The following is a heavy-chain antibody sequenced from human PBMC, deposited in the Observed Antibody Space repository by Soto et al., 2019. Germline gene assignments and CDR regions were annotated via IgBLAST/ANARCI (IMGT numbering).Heavy chain of an antibody. CDR1: GFTFSSYE. Sequence: GGSLRLSCAASGFTFSSYEMNWVRQAPGKGLEWVSYISSSGSTIYYADSVKGRFTISRDNAKNSLYLQLNSLRAEDTAVYYCTRAQTTGWYVSYWGQGTLVTVSS. J-gene: IGHJ4*02. CDR3: TRAQTTGWYVSY. CDR2: ISSSGSTI. V-gene: IGHV3-48*03. D-gene: IGHD6-19*01.